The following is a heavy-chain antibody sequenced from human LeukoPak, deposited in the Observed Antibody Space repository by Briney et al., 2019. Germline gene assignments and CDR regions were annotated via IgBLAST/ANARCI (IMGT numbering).Heavy chain of an antibody. CDR3: ARDPDSSSWPGDY. Sequence: GGSLRLSCPASGFTFSSYSMNWVRQAPGKGLEWVSSISSSSSYIYYADSVKGRFTISRDNAKNSLYLQMNSLRAEDTAVCYCARDPDSSSWPGDYWGQGTLVTVSS. V-gene: IGHV3-21*01. CDR1: GFTFSSYS. CDR2: ISSSSSYI. D-gene: IGHD6-13*01. J-gene: IGHJ4*02.